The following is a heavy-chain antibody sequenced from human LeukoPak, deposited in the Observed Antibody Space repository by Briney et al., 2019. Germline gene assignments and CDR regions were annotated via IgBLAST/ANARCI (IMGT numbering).Heavy chain of an antibody. V-gene: IGHV1-2*06. CDR3: ARSSGSNFDFDY. CDR2: INPNSGGT. D-gene: IGHD1-26*01. CDR1: GYTFTGYY. Sequence: ASVKVSCKASGYTFTGYYIHWVRQAPGQGLEWMGRINPNSGGTNSVQKFQGRVTMTRDTSINTAYMELNSLRSDDTAVYYCARSSGSNFDFDYWGQGTLLTVSS. J-gene: IGHJ4*02.